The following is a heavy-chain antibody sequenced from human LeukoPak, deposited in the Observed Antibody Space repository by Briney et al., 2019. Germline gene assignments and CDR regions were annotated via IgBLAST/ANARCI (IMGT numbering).Heavy chain of an antibody. CDR3: ARARYVNSFYAFDI. J-gene: IGHJ3*02. CDR1: GGSISSYY. D-gene: IGHD3-9*01. V-gene: IGHV4-4*07. CDR2: IYSSGTT. Sequence: SETLSLTCTVSGGSISSYYWNWIRQPAGKGLEWIGRIYSSGTTSYNSSFKSRVTMSVDTSKNQFSLKLSSVTAADTAVYYCARARYVNSFYAFDIWGQGTLVTVSS.